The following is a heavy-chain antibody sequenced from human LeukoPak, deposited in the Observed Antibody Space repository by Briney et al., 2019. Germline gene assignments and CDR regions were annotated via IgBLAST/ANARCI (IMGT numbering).Heavy chain of an antibody. J-gene: IGHJ4*02. CDR3: AKDRGDFPHYFDY. CDR1: GFTFSSYW. CDR2: IHFDGSNR. V-gene: IGHV3-30*02. Sequence: GGSLRLSCAASGFTFSSYWMSWVRQAPGKGLEWVAYIHFDGSNRHYIDSVKGRFTISRDNSENTLYLQMNSLRPEDTAVYYCAKDRGDFPHYFDYWGQGTLVTVSS. D-gene: IGHD3-10*01.